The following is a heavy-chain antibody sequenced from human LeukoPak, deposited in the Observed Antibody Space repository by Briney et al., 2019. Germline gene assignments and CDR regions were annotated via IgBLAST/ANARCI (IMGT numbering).Heavy chain of an antibody. CDR3: ARDRAGYSSSWYYYYYYMDV. CDR2: INPSGGST. CDR1: GYTFTSYY. J-gene: IGHJ6*03. V-gene: IGHV1-46*01. Sequence: ASVKVSCKASGYTFTSYYMHWVRQAPGQGLEWMGIINPSGGSTSYAQKFQGRVTMTRDMSTSTVYMELSSLRSEDTAVYYCARDRAGYSSSWYYYYYYMDVWGKGTTVTVSS. D-gene: IGHD6-13*01.